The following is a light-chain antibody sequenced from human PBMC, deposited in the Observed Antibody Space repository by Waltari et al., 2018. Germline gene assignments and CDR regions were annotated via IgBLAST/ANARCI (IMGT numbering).Light chain of an antibody. V-gene: IGLV1-44*01. J-gene: IGLJ2*01. CDR2: SNN. CDR1: SPPIDTTT. CDR3: ATWDDSLNGL. Sequence: QSVLTQPPSVSGTPRQRVPISCSASSPPIDTTTVNWYQQVPGTAPKLLIYSNNQRPSGVPDRFSGSKSGTSASLAISGLQSEDEADYYCATWDDSLNGLFGGGTKLTVL.